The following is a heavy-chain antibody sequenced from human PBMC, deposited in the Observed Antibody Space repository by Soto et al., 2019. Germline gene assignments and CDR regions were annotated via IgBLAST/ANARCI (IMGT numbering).Heavy chain of an antibody. CDR2: INHSGST. CDR1: GGSFSGYY. J-gene: IGHJ6*02. CDR3: ARGGSYDFWSGYYGSYYYYGMDV. Sequence: PSETLSLTCAVYGGSFSGYYWSWIRQPPGKGLEWIGEINHSGSTNYSPSLKSRVTISVDTSKNQFSLKLSSVTAADTAVYYCARGGSYDFWSGYYGSYYYYGMDVWGQGTTVTVSS. D-gene: IGHD3-3*01. V-gene: IGHV4-34*01.